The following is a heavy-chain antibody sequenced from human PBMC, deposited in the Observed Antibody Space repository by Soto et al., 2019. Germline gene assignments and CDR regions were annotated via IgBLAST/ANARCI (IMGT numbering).Heavy chain of an antibody. D-gene: IGHD2-15*01. Sequence: QVQLVQSGAEVKKPGASVKVSCKASGYTFTSYGISWVRQAPGQGLEWMGWISAYNGNTKYAQKLQGRVTMTTDTSFSTAAKELRSLRSDDAAVDYCFRGEDGSGGSCCFRTSYYYYYGMDVWGQGTTVTVSS. J-gene: IGHJ6*02. CDR2: ISAYNGNT. V-gene: IGHV1-18*01. CDR1: GYTFTSYG. CDR3: FRGEDGSGGSCCFRTSYYYYYGMDV.